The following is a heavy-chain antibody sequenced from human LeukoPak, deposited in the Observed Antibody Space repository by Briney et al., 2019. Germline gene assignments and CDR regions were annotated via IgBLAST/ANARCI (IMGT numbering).Heavy chain of an antibody. Sequence: GGSLRLSCAASGFTFNSYAMSWVRRAPGKGLEWVSAISGHGGTTYYADSVKGRFTISRDNSKNTVFLKISSLRAEDTAVYYCALIGHYYFYMDVWGKGTTVTVSS. CDR1: GFTFNSYA. J-gene: IGHJ6*03. CDR3: ALIGHYYFYMDV. CDR2: ISGHGGTT. V-gene: IGHV3-23*01. D-gene: IGHD3-16*01.